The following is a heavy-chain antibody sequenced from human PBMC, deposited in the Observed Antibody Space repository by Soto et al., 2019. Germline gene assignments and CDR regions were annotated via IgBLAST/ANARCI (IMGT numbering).Heavy chain of an antibody. J-gene: IGHJ6*02. CDR2: IIPIFGTA. CDR3: ARDLTGYSYGYGTYGMDV. D-gene: IGHD5-18*01. CDR1: GGTFSSYA. V-gene: IGHV1-69*13. Sequence: ASVKVSCKASGGTFSSYAISWVRQAPGQGLEWMGGIIPIFGTANYAQKFQGRVTITADESTSTAYMELSSLRSEDTAVYYCARDLTGYSYGYGTYGMDVWGQGTTVTVSS.